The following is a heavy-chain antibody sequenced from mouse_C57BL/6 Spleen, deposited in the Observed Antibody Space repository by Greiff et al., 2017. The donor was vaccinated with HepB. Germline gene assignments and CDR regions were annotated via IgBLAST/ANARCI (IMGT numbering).Heavy chain of an antibody. D-gene: IGHD2-3*01. Sequence: VHVKQSGPELVKPGASVKMSCKASGYTFTDYNMHWVKQSHGKSLEWIGYINPNNGGTSYNQKFKGKATLTVNKSSSTAYMELRSLTSEDSAVYYCARWLLRGAMDYWGQGTSVTVSS. CDR1: GYTFTDYN. J-gene: IGHJ4*01. CDR3: ARWLLRGAMDY. CDR2: INPNNGGT. V-gene: IGHV1-22*01.